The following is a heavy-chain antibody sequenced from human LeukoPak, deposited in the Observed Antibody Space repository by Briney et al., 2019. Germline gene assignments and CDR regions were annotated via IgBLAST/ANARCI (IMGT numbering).Heavy chain of an antibody. CDR3: TRPRTGTTDY. J-gene: IGHJ4*02. CDR1: GFTFSSYS. CDR2: ISSSGSSI. Sequence: KPGGSLRLSCAASGFTFSSYSMNWVRQAPGKGLEWVSYISSSGSSIYYADPVKGRFTMSRDNAKNSLYLQMNSLSAEDTAVYYCTRPRTGTTDYWGQGTLVTVSS. D-gene: IGHD1-7*01. V-gene: IGHV3-21*01.